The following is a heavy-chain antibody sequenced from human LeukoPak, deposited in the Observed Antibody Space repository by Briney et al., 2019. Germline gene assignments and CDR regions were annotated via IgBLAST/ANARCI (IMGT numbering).Heavy chain of an antibody. CDR3: AREGCSGGSCYHNWFDP. D-gene: IGHD2-15*01. V-gene: IGHV3-7*01. J-gene: IGHJ5*02. CDR1: GFTFSSYW. CDR2: INQDGSEK. Sequence: GGSLRLSCAASGFTFSSYWMSWVRQAPGKGLEWVANINQDGSEKYYVDSVKGRFTISRDNAKNTLYLQMNSLRAEDTAGYYCAREGCSGGSCYHNWFDPWGHGTLVTVSS.